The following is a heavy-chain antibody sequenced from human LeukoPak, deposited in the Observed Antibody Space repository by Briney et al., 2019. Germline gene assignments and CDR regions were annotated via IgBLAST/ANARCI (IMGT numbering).Heavy chain of an antibody. CDR3: AELGITMIGGV. J-gene: IGHJ6*04. Sequence: GGSLRLSCAASQFSFNTYGMHWVRQAPGKGLEWVAFIRFDGSKENYADSVKGRFTISRDNSKITLYLQMNSLRAEDTAVYYCAELGITMIGGVWGKGTTVTISS. CDR1: QFSFNTYG. CDR2: IRFDGSKE. D-gene: IGHD3-10*02. V-gene: IGHV3-30*02.